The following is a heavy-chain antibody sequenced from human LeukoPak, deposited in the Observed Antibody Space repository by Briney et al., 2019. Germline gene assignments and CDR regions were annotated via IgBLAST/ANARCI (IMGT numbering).Heavy chain of an antibody. D-gene: IGHD1-14*01. CDR2: IYPSGNT. Sequence: SETLSLTCTVSGGSISGYYWSWIRQPAGKGLEWIGRIYPSGNTKYNPSLKSRVTLSIDTSKNQFSLKLSSVTAADTAVYYCARDSLSTGFDYWGQGPLVTVSS. CDR1: GGSISGYY. J-gene: IGHJ4*02. V-gene: IGHV4-4*07. CDR3: ARDSLSTGFDY.